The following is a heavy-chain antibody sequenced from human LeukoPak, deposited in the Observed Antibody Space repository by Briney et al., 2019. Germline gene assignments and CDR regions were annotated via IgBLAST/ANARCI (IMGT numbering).Heavy chain of an antibody. D-gene: IGHD3-3*01. J-gene: IGHJ4*02. CDR1: GFTFSSYS. CDR2: ISYDGSKK. CDR3: ARATDPYYDFWSGYFVSPQPNYFDY. V-gene: IGHV3-30*03. Sequence: GGSLRLSCAASGFTFSSYSMNWVRQAPGKGLEWVAVISYDGSKKYYADSVKGRFTISRDNSKNTQHLQMNSLRAEDTAVYYCARATDPYYDFWSGYFVSPQPNYFDYWGQGTLVTVSS.